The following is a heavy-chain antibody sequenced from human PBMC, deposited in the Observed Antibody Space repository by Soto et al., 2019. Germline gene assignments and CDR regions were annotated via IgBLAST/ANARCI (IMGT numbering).Heavy chain of an antibody. CDR2: ISYDGSNK. Sequence: QVQLVESGGGVVQPGRSLRLSCAASGLTFSSYAMHWVRQAPGKGLEWVAVISYDGSNKYYADSVKGRFTISRDNSKNTLYLQMNSLRAEDTAVYYCARDVGGILTMLPIDYWGQGTLVTVSS. J-gene: IGHJ4*02. V-gene: IGHV3-30-3*01. CDR3: ARDVGGILTMLPIDY. CDR1: GLTFSSYA. D-gene: IGHD3-10*02.